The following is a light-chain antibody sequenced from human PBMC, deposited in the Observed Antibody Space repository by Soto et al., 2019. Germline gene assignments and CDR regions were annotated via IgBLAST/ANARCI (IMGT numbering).Light chain of an antibody. CDR1: QSVSSSY. J-gene: IGKJ1*01. CDR3: HQRQSWPRT. Sequence: EIVLTHSPGTLSLSRWEIATLSCRASQSVSSSYLAWYQQKPGQAPRLLTYGASSRAAGIPDRFSGSGSGTDFTLTISSLEPEDFAVYYCHQRQSWPRTFGQGTKVDIK. V-gene: IGKV3-20*01. CDR2: GAS.